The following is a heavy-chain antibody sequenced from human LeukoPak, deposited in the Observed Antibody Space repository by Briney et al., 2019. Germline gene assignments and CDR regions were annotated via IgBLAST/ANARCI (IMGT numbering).Heavy chain of an antibody. Sequence: SETLSLTCTVSGGSISSYYWSWIRQHPGKGLEWIGYIYYSGTTYYNPSLKSRIIISQDTSKSQVSLYLRFVTAADTAVYYCARAPADSWFDPWGQGTLVTVSS. CDR2: IYYSGTT. J-gene: IGHJ5*02. CDR1: GGSISSYY. V-gene: IGHV4-59*06. CDR3: ARAPADSWFDP. D-gene: IGHD2-2*01.